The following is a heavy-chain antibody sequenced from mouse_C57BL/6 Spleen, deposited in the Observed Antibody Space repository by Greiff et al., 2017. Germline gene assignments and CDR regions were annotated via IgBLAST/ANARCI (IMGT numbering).Heavy chain of an antibody. J-gene: IGHJ2*01. V-gene: IGHV2-2*01. CDR2: IWSGGST. D-gene: IGHD1-1*01. CDR3: TRNSHGSSHFYD. Sequence: VQLQQSGPGLVQPSQSLSITCTVSGFSLTSYGVHWVRQSPGKGLEWLGVIWSGGSTDYNAAFIYRLSISKDNSKSQVFFKMNSLQADDTAIYYCTRNSHGSSHFYDWGQGTTLTVST. CDR1: GFSLTSYG.